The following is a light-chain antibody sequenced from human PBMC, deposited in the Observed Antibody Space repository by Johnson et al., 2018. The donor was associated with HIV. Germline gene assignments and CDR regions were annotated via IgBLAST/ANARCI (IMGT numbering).Light chain of an antibody. Sequence: SVLTQPPSVSAAPGQKVTISCSGSSSNIGNNYVSWYQQLPGTAPKLLIYDNNKRPSGIPDRFSGSKSGTSATLGITGLPTGDDADYYCGTWDSSLSAAYVFGTGTKVTVL. J-gene: IGLJ1*01. CDR2: DNN. V-gene: IGLV1-51*01. CDR3: GTWDSSLSAAYV. CDR1: SSNIGNNY.